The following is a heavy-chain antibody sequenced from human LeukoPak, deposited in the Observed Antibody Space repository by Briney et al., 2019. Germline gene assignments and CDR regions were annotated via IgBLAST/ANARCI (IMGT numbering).Heavy chain of an antibody. CDR2: IYHSGST. V-gene: IGHV4-4*02. CDR1: GGSISSSNW. CDR3: ARGAQWPEQHAFGI. D-gene: IGHD6-19*01. J-gene: IGHJ3*02. Sequence: SETLSLTCAVSGGSISSSNWWSWVRQPPGRGLEWIGEIYHSGSTNYNPSLKSRVTISVDKSKNQFSLKLSSVTAADTAVYYCARGAQWPEQHAFGIWGQGTMVTVSS.